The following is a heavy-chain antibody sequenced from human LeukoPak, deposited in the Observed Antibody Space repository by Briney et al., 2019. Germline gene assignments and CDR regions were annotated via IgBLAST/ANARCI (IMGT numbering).Heavy chain of an antibody. CDR2: IYYSGNT. D-gene: IGHD6-19*01. CDR1: GVSISSSNSY. CDR3: ARAEGWDSSGWFYFDY. Sequence: SETLSLTCTVSGVSISSSNSYWGWIRQPPGKGLEWIGSIYYSGNTYYNASLKSQGSISIDTSKNQFSLRLTSVTAADTAVYYCARAEGWDSSGWFYFDYWGQGTLVTVSS. J-gene: IGHJ4*02. V-gene: IGHV4-39*01.